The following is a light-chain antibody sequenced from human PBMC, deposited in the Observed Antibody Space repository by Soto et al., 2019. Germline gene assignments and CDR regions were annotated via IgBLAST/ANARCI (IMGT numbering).Light chain of an antibody. Sequence: EIVMTQSPATLSVSPGGRATLSCRASQSISDTLAWYQQKPGQAPRLLIYSASRGATGFPARFSGSGSGTDFTLTISSLQPEDFATYYCQQSYSARTFGQGTKVDIK. V-gene: IGKV3-15*01. J-gene: IGKJ1*01. CDR3: QQSYSART. CDR2: SAS. CDR1: QSISDT.